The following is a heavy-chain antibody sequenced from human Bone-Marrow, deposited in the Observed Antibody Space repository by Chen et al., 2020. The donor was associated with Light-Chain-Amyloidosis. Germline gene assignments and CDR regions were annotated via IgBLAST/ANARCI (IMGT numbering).Heavy chain of an antibody. V-gene: IGHV3-21*01. CDR3: ARRGSTGTAVDY. CDR1: GFTFSSYA. J-gene: IGHJ4*02. Sequence: VQLVESGGGLVKPGGSLRLSCAASGFTFSSYAMSWVRQAPGKGLEWVSSISSTSSYIYYADSVKGRFTISRDNAKNSLYLQINSLRAEDTAVYYCARRGSTGTAVDYWGQGTLVTVSS. CDR2: ISSTSSYI. D-gene: IGHD4-4*01.